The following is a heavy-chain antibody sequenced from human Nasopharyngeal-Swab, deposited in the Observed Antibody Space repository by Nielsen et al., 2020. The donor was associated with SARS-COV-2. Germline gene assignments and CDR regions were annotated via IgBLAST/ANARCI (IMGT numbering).Heavy chain of an antibody. CDR2: IYTSGSN. J-gene: IGHJ6*02. CDR3: ARESPMPPRGMDV. CDR1: GGSISSGSYY. V-gene: IGHV4-61*02. D-gene: IGHD2-2*01. Sequence: SETLSLTCTVSGGSISSGSYYWSWIRQPAGKGLEWIGRIYTSGSNNYNPSLKSRVTISVDTSKNQFSLKLSSVTAADTAVYYCARESPMPPRGMDVWGQGTTVTVSS.